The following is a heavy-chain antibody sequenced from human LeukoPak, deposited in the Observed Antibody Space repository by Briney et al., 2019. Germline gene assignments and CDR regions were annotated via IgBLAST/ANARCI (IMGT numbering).Heavy chain of an antibody. CDR3: ARTLPGVVAATPGNYYYGMDV. CDR2: IYYSGST. D-gene: IGHD2-15*01. V-gene: IGHV4-59*08. CDR1: GGSISSYY. Sequence: SETLSLTCTVSGGSISSYYWSWIRQPPGKGLEWIGYIYYSGSTNYNPSLKSRVTISVDTSTNQFSLKLSSVTAADTAVYYCARTLPGVVAATPGNYYYGMDVWGQGTTVTVSS. J-gene: IGHJ6*02.